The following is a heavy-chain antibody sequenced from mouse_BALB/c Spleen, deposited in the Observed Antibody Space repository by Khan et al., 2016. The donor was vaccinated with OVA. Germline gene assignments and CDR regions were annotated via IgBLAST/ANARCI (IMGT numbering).Heavy chain of an antibody. CDR2: VNTETGEP. V-gene: IGHV9-2-1*01. CDR3: ARDRYDYFDY. J-gene: IGHJ2*01. CDR1: CYNFPDYL. Sequence: QIPFVQSGPELKKPGETVKISCKASCYNFPDYLIHWVKQAPGKGLKWMGWVNTETGEPTYADDFKGRFAFSLETSASTAYLQINNLKNEDTATYFCARDRYDYFDYWGQGTTLTVSS. D-gene: IGHD2-14*01.